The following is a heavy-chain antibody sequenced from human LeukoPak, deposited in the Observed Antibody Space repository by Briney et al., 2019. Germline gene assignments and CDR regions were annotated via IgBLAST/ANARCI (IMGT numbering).Heavy chain of an antibody. CDR3: ASTTRWYRYFDY. J-gene: IGHJ4*02. V-gene: IGHV4-59*01. CDR1: NGSMNTNY. D-gene: IGHD3-16*02. CDR2: IYYSGTT. Sequence: PSETLSLTCTVSNGSMNTNYWSWIRQPPGKGLEWIGSIYYSGTTKYSPSLRSRVTISVETSKNQFSLKLSSVTAADTAVYYCASTTRWYRYFDYWGQGTLVSVSS.